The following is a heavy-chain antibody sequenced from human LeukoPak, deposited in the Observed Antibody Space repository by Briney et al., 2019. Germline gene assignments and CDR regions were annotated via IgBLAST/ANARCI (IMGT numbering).Heavy chain of an antibody. CDR2: ISGSSGST. Sequence: AGSLRLSCAASGFTFSSYAMRWVRQAPGQERVGVSAISGSSGSTSYKDSVKGRFTISRDNSKNTLYPQMNRLRAEDTAVYYCAKRKQWLITTSDAFDIWGQGTMVTVSS. D-gene: IGHD3-22*01. CDR1: GFTFSSYA. CDR3: AKRKQWLITTSDAFDI. V-gene: IGHV3-23*01. J-gene: IGHJ3*02.